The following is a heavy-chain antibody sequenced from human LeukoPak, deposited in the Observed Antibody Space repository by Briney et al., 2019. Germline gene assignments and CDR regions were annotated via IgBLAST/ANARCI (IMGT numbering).Heavy chain of an antibody. CDR3: AGDRGGGYCSGGSCYPGAWFDP. D-gene: IGHD2-15*01. Sequence: SETLSLTCAVYGGSFSGYYWSWIRQPPGKGLEWIGEINHSGSTNYNPSLKSRVTISVDTSKNQFSLKLSSVTAADTAVYYCAGDRGGGYCSGGSCYPGAWFDPWGQGTLVTVSS. CDR1: GGSFSGYY. V-gene: IGHV4-34*01. J-gene: IGHJ5*02. CDR2: INHSGST.